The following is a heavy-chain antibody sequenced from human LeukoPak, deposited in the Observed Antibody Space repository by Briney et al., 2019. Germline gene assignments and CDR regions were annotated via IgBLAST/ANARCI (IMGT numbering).Heavy chain of an antibody. V-gene: IGHV3-30*18. CDR3: AKDQGGSSYNVIDY. Sequence: PGGPLRLSCAASGFTFSSYGMHLVRQAPGKGLDWVAVISYDGSNKYYADSVKGRFTISRDNSKNTLYLQMNSLRAEDTAVYYCAKDQGGSSYNVIDYWGHGTLVTVSS. D-gene: IGHD3-10*01. J-gene: IGHJ4*01. CDR2: ISYDGSNK. CDR1: GFTFSSYG.